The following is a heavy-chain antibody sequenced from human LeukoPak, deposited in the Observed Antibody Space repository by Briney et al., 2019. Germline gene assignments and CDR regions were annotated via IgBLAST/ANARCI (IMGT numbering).Heavy chain of an antibody. CDR2: ISYDGSNK. CDR3: AKVAAAAGTSDY. V-gene: IGHV3-30*18. J-gene: IGHJ4*02. Sequence: SGGSLRLSCAASGFTFSSYGMHWVRQAPGKGLEWVAVISYDGSNKYYADSVKGRFTISRDNSKNTLYLQMNSLRAEDTAVYYCAKVAAAAGTSDYLGQGTLVTVSS. D-gene: IGHD6-13*01. CDR1: GFTFSSYG.